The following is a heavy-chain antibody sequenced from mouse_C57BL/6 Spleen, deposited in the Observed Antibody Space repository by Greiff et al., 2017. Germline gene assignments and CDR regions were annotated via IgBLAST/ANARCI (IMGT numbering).Heavy chain of an antibody. CDR2: IWSGGST. Sequence: QVQLKESGPGLVQPSQSLSITCTVSGFSLTSYGVHWVRQSPGKGLEWLGVIWSGGSTDYNAAFISSLSISKDNSKSQVFFKMNSLQADDTAIYYCASCPRYAMDYWGQGTSVTVSS. CDR3: ASCPRYAMDY. J-gene: IGHJ4*01. CDR1: GFSLTSYG. V-gene: IGHV2-2*01.